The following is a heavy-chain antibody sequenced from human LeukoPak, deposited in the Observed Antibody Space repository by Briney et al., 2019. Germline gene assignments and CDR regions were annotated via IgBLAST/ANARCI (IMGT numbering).Heavy chain of an antibody. D-gene: IGHD6-13*01. CDR1: GGTFGSYV. Sequence: SVKVSCKASGGTFGSYVINWVRQAPGQGLEWMGGIIPMFDTTYYAQEFQGRVTITADKSTTTAYMEVSSLRSEDTAVYYCARLGEGAVGHPWGQGTLVTVSS. CDR2: IIPMFDTT. CDR3: ARLGEGAVGHP. V-gene: IGHV1-69*06. J-gene: IGHJ5*02.